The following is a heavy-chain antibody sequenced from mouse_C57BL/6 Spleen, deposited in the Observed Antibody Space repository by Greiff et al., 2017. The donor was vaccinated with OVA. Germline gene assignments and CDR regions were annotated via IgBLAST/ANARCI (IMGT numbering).Heavy chain of an antibody. V-gene: IGHV1-18*01. D-gene: IGHD3-1*01. CDR1: GYTFTDYN. CDR3: EGLGGYAMDD. CDR2: INPNNGGT. Sequence: VQLQQSGPELVKPGASVKIPCKASGYTFTDYNMDWVKQSHGKSLEWIGDINPNNGGTIYNQKFKGKATLTVDKSSSTAYMELRSLTSEDTAVYYCEGLGGYAMDDWGQGTSVTVSS. J-gene: IGHJ4*01.